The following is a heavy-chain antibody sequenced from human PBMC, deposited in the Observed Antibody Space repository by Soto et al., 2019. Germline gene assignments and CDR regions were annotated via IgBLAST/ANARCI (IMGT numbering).Heavy chain of an antibody. J-gene: IGHJ4*02. D-gene: IGHD2-15*01. CDR2: INHSGST. CDR1: GGSFSGYY. Sequence: SETLSLTCAVYGGSFSGYYWSWIRQPPGKGLEWIGEINHSGSTNYNPSLKSRVTISVDTSKNQFSLKLSSVTAADTAVYYCARARCSGLSCYAYWGQGTLVTVSS. V-gene: IGHV4-34*01. CDR3: ARARCSGLSCYAY.